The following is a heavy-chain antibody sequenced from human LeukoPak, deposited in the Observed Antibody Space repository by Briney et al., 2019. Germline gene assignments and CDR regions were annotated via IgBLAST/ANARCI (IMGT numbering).Heavy chain of an antibody. J-gene: IGHJ4*02. CDR1: GFTFSSYA. CDR3: ARGTEDYYGSGLDY. V-gene: IGHV3-64*01. Sequence: GGSLRLSRAASGFTFSSYAMHWVRQAPGMGLEYVSAISSHGGSTYYANSVKGRFTISRDNSRNTLYLQMGSLRAEDMAVYYCARGTEDYYGSGLDYWGQGTLLTVSS. CDR2: ISSHGGST. D-gene: IGHD3-10*01.